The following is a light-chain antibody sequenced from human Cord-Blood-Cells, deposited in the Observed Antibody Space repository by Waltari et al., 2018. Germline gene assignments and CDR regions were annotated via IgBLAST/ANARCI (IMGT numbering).Light chain of an antibody. J-gene: IGLJ3*02. Sequence: QSALTQPRSVSGSPAPSVTISCTGTSSDVGGYNSVSWSQHPPAKAPKLMIYDVRKRPSGVPDRFSGSKSGNTASLTISGLQAEDEADYYCCSYAGSYTLVFGGGTKLTVL. CDR3: CSYAGSYTLV. CDR2: DVR. V-gene: IGLV2-11*01. CDR1: SSDVGGYNS.